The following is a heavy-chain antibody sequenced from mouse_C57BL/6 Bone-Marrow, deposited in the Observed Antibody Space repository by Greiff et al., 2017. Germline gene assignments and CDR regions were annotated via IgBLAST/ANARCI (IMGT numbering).Heavy chain of an antibody. Sequence: VQLQQPGAELVRPGSSVQLSCKASGYTFTSYWMDWVKQRPGQGLEWIGNIYPSDSETHYNQKFKDKATLTVDKSSSTAYMQLSSLTSEDSAVYYCASGTIPYYFDYWGQGTTLTVSS. V-gene: IGHV1-61*01. CDR1: GYTFTSYW. CDR3: ASGTIPYYFDY. J-gene: IGHJ2*01. D-gene: IGHD2-12*01. CDR2: IYPSDSET.